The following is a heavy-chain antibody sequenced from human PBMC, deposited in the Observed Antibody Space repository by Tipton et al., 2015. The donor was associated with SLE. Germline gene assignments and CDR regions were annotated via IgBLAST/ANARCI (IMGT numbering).Heavy chain of an antibody. V-gene: IGHV4-59*08. Sequence: LRLSCTVSGDSINSYYWSWIRQPPGEGLEWIGYIYYREGTNYSPSLKSRVTISLDASKNQLSLKLSSGTAADTAVYYCARGGGNANWYFDLWGRGTLVTVSS. CDR3: ARGGGNANWYFDL. CDR1: GDSINSYY. CDR2: IYYREGT. J-gene: IGHJ2*01. D-gene: IGHD4-23*01.